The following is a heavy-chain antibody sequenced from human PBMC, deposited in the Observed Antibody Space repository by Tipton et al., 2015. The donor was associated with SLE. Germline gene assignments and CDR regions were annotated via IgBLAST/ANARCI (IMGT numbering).Heavy chain of an antibody. CDR1: GFTFSSYG. V-gene: IGHV3-33*01. CDR2: IWYDGSNK. Sequence: SLRLSCAASGFTFSSYGMHWVRQAPGKGLEWVAVIWYDGSNKYYADSVKGRFTISRDNSKNTLYLQMNSLRAEDTAVYYCAREGLAAGTGAFDIWGQGTMVTVSS. CDR3: AREGLAAGTGAFDI. J-gene: IGHJ3*02. D-gene: IGHD6-13*01.